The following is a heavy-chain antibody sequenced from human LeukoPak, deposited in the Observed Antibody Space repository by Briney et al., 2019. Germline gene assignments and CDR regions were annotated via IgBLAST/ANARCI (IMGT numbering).Heavy chain of an antibody. Sequence: ASVKVSCKASGYTFTSYDINWVRQATGQGLEWMGWMNPNSGNTGYAQKFQGRVTITRSTSISTAYMELSSLRSEDTAVYYCARARRYSSATRIQNYYMDVWGKGTTVTVSS. CDR1: GYTFTSYD. CDR2: MNPNSGNT. V-gene: IGHV1-8*03. D-gene: IGHD6-19*01. J-gene: IGHJ6*03. CDR3: ARARRYSSATRIQNYYMDV.